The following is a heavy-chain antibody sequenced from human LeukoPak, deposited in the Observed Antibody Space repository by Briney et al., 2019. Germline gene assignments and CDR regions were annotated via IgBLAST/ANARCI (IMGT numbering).Heavy chain of an antibody. J-gene: IGHJ4*02. CDR3: ARGYGSGPPNY. CDR1: GGTFNNFA. D-gene: IGHD3-10*01. Sequence: ASVKVSCKASGGTFNNFAISWVRQAPGQGLEWMGGIIPIFGTANYAQKFQGRVTITADESTSTAYMELSSLRSEDTAVYYCARGYGSGPPNYWGQGTLVTVSS. V-gene: IGHV1-69*13. CDR2: IIPIFGTA.